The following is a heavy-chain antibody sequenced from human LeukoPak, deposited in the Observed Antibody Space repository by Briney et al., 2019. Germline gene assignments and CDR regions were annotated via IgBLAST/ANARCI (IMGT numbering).Heavy chain of an antibody. CDR1: GGSLSRKNW. J-gene: IGHJ6*03. CDR2: IHDSGRT. Sequence: PSETLSLTCAVSGGSLSRKNWWSWGRQPPGKGREGIGEIHDSGRTNYKRSLKRGVTISIEQYKKHICLRVSSVTGADTGVYDCXKXVCYGSEYYYYYMDVWGKGTTVTVSS. V-gene: IGHV4-4*02. D-gene: IGHD3-10*01. CDR3: XKXVCYGSEYYYYYMDV.